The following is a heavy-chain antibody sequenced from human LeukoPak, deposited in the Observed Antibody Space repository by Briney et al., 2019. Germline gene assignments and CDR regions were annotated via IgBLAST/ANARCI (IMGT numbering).Heavy chain of an antibody. V-gene: IGHV4-31*03. J-gene: IGHJ4*02. Sequence: SQTLSLTCTVSGGSFSTVGDYWSWIRQRPGQSLEWIGYIYYSGTTYYSASLKTRVNISLDMSKNQFSLKLNSVTAADMAVYYCTRHSGYERDWSQGTLVTVSS. CDR1: GGSFSTVGDY. CDR2: IYYSGTT. CDR3: TRHSGYERD. D-gene: IGHD5-12*01.